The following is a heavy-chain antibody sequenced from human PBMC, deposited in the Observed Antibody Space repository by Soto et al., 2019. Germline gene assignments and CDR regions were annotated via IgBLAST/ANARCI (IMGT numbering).Heavy chain of an antibody. CDR3: AKDQEYYDFWSGYYIPKYYFDY. CDR1: GFTFISYG. CDR2: IWYDGSNK. J-gene: IGHJ4*02. V-gene: IGHV3-33*06. Sequence: GGSMGLSCAASGFTFISYGMHWVRQAPGKGLEWVAVIWYDGSNKYYADSVKCRFTISRDNSKNTLYLQMNSLRAEDTAVYYCAKDQEYYDFWSGYYIPKYYFDYWGQGTLVTVSS. D-gene: IGHD3-3*01.